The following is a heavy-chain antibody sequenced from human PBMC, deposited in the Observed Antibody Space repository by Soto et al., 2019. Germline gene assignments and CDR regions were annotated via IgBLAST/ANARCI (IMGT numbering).Heavy chain of an antibody. V-gene: IGHV4-4*07. CDR2: IYTSGST. Sequence: SETLSLTFTPSGGSISSYYWTWIRQPSGKGLEWIGRIYTSGSTNYNPSLKSRVAMSVDTSKNQFSLKLSSVTAADTAVYYCARDLKFGQADYWGQGSQVTVSS. CDR3: ARDLKFGQADY. J-gene: IGHJ4*02. CDR1: GGSISSYY. D-gene: IGHD3-10*01.